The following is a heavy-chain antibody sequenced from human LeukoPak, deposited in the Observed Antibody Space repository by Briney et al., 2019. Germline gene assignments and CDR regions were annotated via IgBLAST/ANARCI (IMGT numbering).Heavy chain of an antibody. CDR3: ARGSDYYGMDV. CDR1: GFTFSNYW. Sequence: GGSLRLSCAASGFTFSNYWMHWVRQAPGKGLVWVSRINSDGSSATYADSVKGRFTISRDNAKNTPYLQMNSLRVEDTAVYYCARGSDYYGMDVWGQGTTVTVSS. V-gene: IGHV3-74*03. J-gene: IGHJ6*02. CDR2: INSDGSSA. D-gene: IGHD2-15*01.